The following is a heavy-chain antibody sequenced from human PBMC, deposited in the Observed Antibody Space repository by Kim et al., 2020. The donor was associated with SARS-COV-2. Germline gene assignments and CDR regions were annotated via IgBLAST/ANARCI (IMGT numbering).Heavy chain of an antibody. D-gene: IGHD4-17*01. CDR1: GGSISSCGYY. CDR2: IYYSGST. CDR3: ASAKSNYSDYSVDAFDI. V-gene: IGHV4-31*01. Sequence: SETLSLTCTVSGGSISSCGYYWSWHRQHQGKGLEWIGYIYYSGSTYYNPSLKSPLTISLDTSKNHFSLNLISVTAADTAVYYCASAKSNYSDYSVDAFDIWGQRTMVTVSS. J-gene: IGHJ3*02.